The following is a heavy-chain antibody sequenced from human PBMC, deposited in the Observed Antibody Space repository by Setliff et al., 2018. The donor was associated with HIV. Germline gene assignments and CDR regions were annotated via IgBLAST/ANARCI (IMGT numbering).Heavy chain of an antibody. CDR1: DGSISSQY. V-gene: IGHV4-59*11. Sequence: SETLSLTCTVSDGSISSQYWSWIRQPPGKGLEWVGSIYYTGNTNYNPSLKSRVTISVDTSKNELSLEMSSVTAADTAVYYCARSGSGYGANAFDIWGQGTKVTVSS. CDR2: IYYTGNT. D-gene: IGHD5-12*01. CDR3: ARSGSGYGANAFDI. J-gene: IGHJ3*02.